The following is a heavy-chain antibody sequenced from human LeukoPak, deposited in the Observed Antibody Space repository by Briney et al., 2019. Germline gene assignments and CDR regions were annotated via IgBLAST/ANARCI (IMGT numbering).Heavy chain of an antibody. Sequence: GGSLRLSCTTSGFSFGDYAVGWFRQAPGMGLEGLGFIRSKTYGGTSEYAASLKGRFTMSRDDSKSIAYLQMNSLKIEDTAVYYCGRAPRPVAWNWFDPWGQGTLVTVSS. CDR1: GFSFGDYA. CDR3: GRAPRPVAWNWFDP. D-gene: IGHD2-15*01. V-gene: IGHV3-49*03. CDR2: IRSKTYGGTS. J-gene: IGHJ5*02.